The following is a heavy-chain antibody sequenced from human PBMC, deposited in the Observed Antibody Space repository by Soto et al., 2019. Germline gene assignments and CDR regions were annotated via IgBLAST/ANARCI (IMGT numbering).Heavy chain of an antibody. Sequence: SETLSLTCTVSGGSISSSSYYWGWIRQPPGKGLEWIGSIYYSGSTYYNPSLKSRVTISVDTSKNQFSLKLSSVTAADTAVYYCARHVAPKYYYDSSGYYLDYWGQGTLVTAPQ. D-gene: IGHD3-22*01. V-gene: IGHV4-39*01. CDR2: IYYSGST. CDR1: GGSISSSSYY. J-gene: IGHJ4*02. CDR3: ARHVAPKYYYDSSGYYLDY.